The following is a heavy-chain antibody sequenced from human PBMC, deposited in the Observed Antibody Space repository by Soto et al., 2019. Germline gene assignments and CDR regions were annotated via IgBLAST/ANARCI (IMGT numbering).Heavy chain of an antibody. CDR1: GYTFTGYY. Sequence: ASVKVSCKASGYTFTGYYMHWVRQAPGQGLEWMGWINPNSGGTNYAQKFQGWVTMTRDTSISTAYMELSRLRSDDTAVYFCASATILYSYGSDDAFDIRGQGTMVTVSS. D-gene: IGHD5-18*01. CDR2: INPNSGGT. CDR3: ASATILYSYGSDDAFDI. J-gene: IGHJ3*02. V-gene: IGHV1-2*04.